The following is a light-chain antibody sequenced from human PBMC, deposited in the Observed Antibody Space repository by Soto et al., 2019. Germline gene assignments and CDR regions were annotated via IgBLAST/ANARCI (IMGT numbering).Light chain of an antibody. CDR3: QQSNSFPLT. V-gene: IGKV1-12*01. J-gene: IGKJ4*01. CDR1: QGIRTW. Sequence: DIQMTQSPSSVSTSVGDTVAITRRASQGIRTWLAWYQQKPVKAPKGLIYAASSVQSGVPSRISGSGSGTDVTLTISSLQPEDSATYHCQQSNSFPLTFGRGTKVDI. CDR2: AAS.